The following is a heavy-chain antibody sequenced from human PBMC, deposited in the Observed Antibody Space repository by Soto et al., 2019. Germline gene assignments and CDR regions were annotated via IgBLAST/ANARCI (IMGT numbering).Heavy chain of an antibody. CDR1: GFTFSSYA. V-gene: IGHV3-23*01. D-gene: IGHD2-15*01. CDR3: AKDLVVAATWSFDAFDI. Sequence: PGGSLRLSCAASGFTFSSYAMSWVRQAPGKGLEWVSAISGSGGSTYYADSVKGRFTISRDNSKNTLYLQMNSLRAEDTAVYYCAKDLVVAATWSFDAFDIWGQGTMVTVSS. CDR2: ISGSGGST. J-gene: IGHJ3*02.